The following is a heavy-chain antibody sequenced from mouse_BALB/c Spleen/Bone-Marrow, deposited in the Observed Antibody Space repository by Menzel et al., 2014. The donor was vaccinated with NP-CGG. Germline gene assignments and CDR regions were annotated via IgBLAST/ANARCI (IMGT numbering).Heavy chain of an antibody. Sequence: VQLKESGAELVKPGASVKSSCTASGFNIKDTYMHWVKQRPEQGLEWIGRIDPANCNTKYDPKFQGKATITADTSSNTAYLQLSSLTSEDTAVYYCALYYDYDVGYWGQGTTLTVSS. CDR3: ALYYDYDVGY. CDR1: GFNIKDTY. V-gene: IGHV14-3*02. J-gene: IGHJ2*01. D-gene: IGHD2-4*01. CDR2: IDPANCNT.